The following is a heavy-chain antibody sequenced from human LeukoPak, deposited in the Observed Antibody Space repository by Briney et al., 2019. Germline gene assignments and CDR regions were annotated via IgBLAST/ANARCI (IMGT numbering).Heavy chain of an antibody. CDR1: GFTFSSYS. CDR2: ISSSSSYI. Sequence: GGPLRLSCAASGFTFSSYSMNWVRQAPGKGLEWVSSISSSSSYIYYADSVKGRFTISRDNAKNSLYLQMNSLRAEDTAVYYCARDRVVPAAQDQKNYFDYWGQGTLATVSS. CDR3: ARDRVVPAAQDQKNYFDY. D-gene: IGHD2-2*01. J-gene: IGHJ4*02. V-gene: IGHV3-21*01.